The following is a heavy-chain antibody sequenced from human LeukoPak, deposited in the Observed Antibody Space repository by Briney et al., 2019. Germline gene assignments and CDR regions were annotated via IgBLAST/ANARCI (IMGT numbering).Heavy chain of an antibody. Sequence: GESLKISCKGSGYSFTSYWIGWVRQMPGKGLEWMGIIYPGDPDTRYSPSFQGQVTISADKSTSTAYLQWSSLKASDTAMYYCATPTNTAMAPPDYWGQGTLVTVSS. CDR2: IYPGDPDT. CDR1: GYSFTSYW. CDR3: ATPTNTAMAPPDY. D-gene: IGHD5-18*01. V-gene: IGHV5-51*01. J-gene: IGHJ4*02.